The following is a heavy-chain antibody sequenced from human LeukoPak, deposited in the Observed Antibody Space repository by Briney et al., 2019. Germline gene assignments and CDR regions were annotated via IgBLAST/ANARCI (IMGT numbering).Heavy chain of an antibody. CDR1: GYNFVNYL. CDR2: IYPDDSDT. Sequence: GEPLKISCKASGYNFVNYLISWGRQLAGKGLEWVGIIYPDDSDTRYRPSFEGKVTISAATSVTTDYLQWSSLKASDTAISYCAKIGGPLLTGRAVFWFDRWGQGTQVTVSS. J-gene: IGHJ5*02. CDR3: AKIGGPLLTGRAVFWFDR. V-gene: IGHV5-51*01. D-gene: IGHD2/OR15-2a*01.